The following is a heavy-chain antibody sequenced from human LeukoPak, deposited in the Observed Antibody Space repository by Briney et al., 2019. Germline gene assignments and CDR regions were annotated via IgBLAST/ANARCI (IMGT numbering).Heavy chain of an antibody. CDR3: AAGYTYGYSY. CDR1: GFAFSTFD. J-gene: IGHJ4*02. CDR2: ISSGGTNI. D-gene: IGHD5-18*01. Sequence: GGSLRLSCAASGFAFSTFDMNWVRQAPGKRLEWVSYISSGGTNIYYTDSARGRFTISRDDAKNSLYLQMNSLTDEDTADYYCAAGYTYGYSYWGQGARVNVTS. V-gene: IGHV3-48*03.